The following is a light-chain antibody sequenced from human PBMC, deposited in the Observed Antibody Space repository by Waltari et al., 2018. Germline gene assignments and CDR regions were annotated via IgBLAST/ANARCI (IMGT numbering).Light chain of an antibody. CDR3: SSYTNTSPYVL. CDR2: DVG. CDR1: SSDVGSYSY. Sequence: HSALTPPASVSGSPGQSISISCTGTSSDVGSYSYVSWYQQQPGTAPKLMVYDVGFRPSGVSDRFSGSKSGNTASLTISGLQAEDEATYYCSSYTNTSPYVLFGGGTKLTVL. J-gene: IGLJ2*01. V-gene: IGLV2-14*03.